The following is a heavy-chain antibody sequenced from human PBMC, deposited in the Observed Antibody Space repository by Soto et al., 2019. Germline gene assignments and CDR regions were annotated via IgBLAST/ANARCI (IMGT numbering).Heavy chain of an antibody. CDR3: ARERVVRGYYYGMDV. D-gene: IGHD3-10*01. J-gene: IGHJ6*02. V-gene: IGHV4-59*01. CDR2: IYYSGST. CDR1: GGSISSYY. Sequence: QVQLQESGPGLVKPSETLSLTCTGSGGSISSYYWSWIRQPPGKGLEGIGYIYYSGSTNYNPSLKSRVTISVDTSKHQFSLKLSSVTAADTAVYYCARERVVRGYYYGMDVWGQGTTVTVSS.